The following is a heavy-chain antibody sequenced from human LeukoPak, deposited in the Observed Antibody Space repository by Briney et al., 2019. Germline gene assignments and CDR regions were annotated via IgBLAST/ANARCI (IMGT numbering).Heavy chain of an antibody. CDR3: ARADWVATTYFDY. Sequence: ASVKVSCKASGYTFTGYFIHWVRQAPGQGLEWTGRINPNTGGTNYAQKFQGRVTMTRDTSISTAYMELSRLRSDDTAVYYCARADWVATTYFDYWGQGTLVTVSS. D-gene: IGHD5-12*01. CDR2: INPNTGGT. CDR1: GYTFTGYF. V-gene: IGHV1-2*06. J-gene: IGHJ4*02.